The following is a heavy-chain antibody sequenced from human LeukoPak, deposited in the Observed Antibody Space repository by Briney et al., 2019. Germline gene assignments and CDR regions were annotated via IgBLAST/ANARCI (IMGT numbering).Heavy chain of an antibody. V-gene: IGHV3-23*01. CDR1: GFTFSSYA. CDR2: ISGSGGST. Sequence: PGGSLRLSCAASGFTFSSYAMSWVRQAPGKGLEWVSAISGSGGSTYYAESVKGRFTISRDNSEKTLYLQMNSVRAQDTAVYYCAKDYQKGSSFGPSPPCLDYWGQGTLVTVFS. J-gene: IGHJ4*02. D-gene: IGHD5-18*01. CDR3: AKDYQKGSSFGPSPPCLDY.